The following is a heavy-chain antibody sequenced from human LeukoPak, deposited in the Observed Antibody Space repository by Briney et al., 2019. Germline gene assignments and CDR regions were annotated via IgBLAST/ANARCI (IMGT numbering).Heavy chain of an antibody. J-gene: IGHJ1*01. Sequence: WETLSLTCTVSGGSISSYYWSWIRQPAGKGLEWIGRIYTSGSTNYNPSLKSRVTMSVDTSKNQFSLKLSSVTAADTAVYYCARSLPIAAAGEYFQHWGQGTLVTVSS. CDR3: ARSLPIAAAGEYFQH. V-gene: IGHV4-4*07. CDR2: IYTSGST. CDR1: GGSISSYY. D-gene: IGHD6-13*01.